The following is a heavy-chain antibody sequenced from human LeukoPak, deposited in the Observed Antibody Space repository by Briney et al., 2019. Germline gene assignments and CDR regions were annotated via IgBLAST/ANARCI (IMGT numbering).Heavy chain of an antibody. Sequence: SGPTLVRPTQTLTLTCTFSGFSLSTSGVGVGWIRQPPGKALEWLALIYWNDDKRYSPSLKSRLTITKDTSKNQVVLTMTNMDPVDTATYYCAHFIAAAGISWFDPWGQGTLVTVSS. CDR3: AHFIAAAGISWFDP. CDR2: IYWNDDK. D-gene: IGHD6-13*01. CDR1: GFSLSTSGVG. V-gene: IGHV2-5*01. J-gene: IGHJ5*02.